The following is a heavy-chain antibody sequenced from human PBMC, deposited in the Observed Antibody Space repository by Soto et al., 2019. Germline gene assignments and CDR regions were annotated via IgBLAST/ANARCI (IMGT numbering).Heavy chain of an antibody. Sequence: QVQLVQSGAEVKKPGSSVKVSCKASGGTFSSYAISWVRQAPGQGLEWMGGIIPIFGTANYAQKFQGRVTITADESTSTAYMELSSLRSEDTAVYYCAGPPELTRIYYYYGMDVWGPGPTVTVSS. CDR3: AGPPELTRIYYYYGMDV. CDR2: IIPIFGTA. D-gene: IGHD1-7*01. J-gene: IGHJ6*02. CDR1: GGTFSSYA. V-gene: IGHV1-69*12.